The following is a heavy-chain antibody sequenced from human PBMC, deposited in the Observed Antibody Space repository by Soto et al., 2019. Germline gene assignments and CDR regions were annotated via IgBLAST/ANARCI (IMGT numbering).Heavy chain of an antibody. CDR2: MNPNSGNT. D-gene: IGHD6-19*01. V-gene: IGHV1-8*01. CDR3: ARLSLSIAVAGTEDYYYYYMDV. J-gene: IGHJ6*03. Sequence: GASVKVSCKASGYTFTSYDINWVRQATGQGLEWMGWMNPNSGNTGYAQKFQGRVTMTRNTSISTAYMELSSLRSEDTAVYYCARLSLSIAVAGTEDYYYYYMDVWGKGTTVTVSS. CDR1: GYTFTSYD.